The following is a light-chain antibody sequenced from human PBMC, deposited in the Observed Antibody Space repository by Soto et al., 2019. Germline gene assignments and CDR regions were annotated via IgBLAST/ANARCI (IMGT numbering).Light chain of an antibody. CDR1: SSDVGSYNL. Sequence: QSALTQPASVSGSPGQSITISCTGTSSDVGSYNLVSWYQQHPGKAPKLMIYEGSKRPSGVSNRFSGSKSGNTASLTISGLQAEDESYYYCCSYAGNSIFRYVFGTGTKVNVL. J-gene: IGLJ1*01. CDR3: CSYAGNSIFRYV. CDR2: EGS. V-gene: IGLV2-23*01.